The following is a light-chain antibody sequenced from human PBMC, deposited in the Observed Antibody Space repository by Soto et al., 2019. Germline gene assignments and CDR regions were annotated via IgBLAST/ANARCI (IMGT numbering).Light chain of an antibody. CDR1: QRVSSSY. J-gene: IGKJ5*01. V-gene: IGKV3-20*01. CDR3: QQYGSSPST. Sequence: EIVLTQSPVTLSLSPGERATLSCRASQRVSSSYLAWYQQKPGQAPRLLIYGASSRATGIPDRFSGSGSGTDFTLTIIRLEPEDFAVYYCQQYGSSPSTFGQGTRLEIK. CDR2: GAS.